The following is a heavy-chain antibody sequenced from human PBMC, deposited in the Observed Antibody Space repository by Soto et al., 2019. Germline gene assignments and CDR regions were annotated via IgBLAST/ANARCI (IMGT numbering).Heavy chain of an antibody. J-gene: IGHJ6*02. CDR1: GGTFSSYA. V-gene: IGHV1-69*12. CDR2: IIPIFGTA. CDR3: AFRRITMVRGARYYGMDV. D-gene: IGHD3-10*01. Sequence: QVQLVQSGAEVKKPGSSVKVSCKASGGTFSSYAISWVRQAPGQGLEWMGGIIPIFGTANYAQKFQGRVTITAAESTSTAYRELSSLRSEDTAVYYCAFRRITMVRGARYYGMDVWGQGTTVTVSS.